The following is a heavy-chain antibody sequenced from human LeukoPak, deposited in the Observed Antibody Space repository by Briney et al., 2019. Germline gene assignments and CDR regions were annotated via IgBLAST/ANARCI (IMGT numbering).Heavy chain of an antibody. CDR2: ISAYNGNT. Sequence: ASVKVSCKASGYTFTSYGISWVRQAPGQGLEWMGWISAYNGNTNYAQKLQGRVTMTTDTSTSTAYMELRSLRSDDTAVYYCARGPYCSGGSCYRNNWFDPLGQGTLVTVSS. J-gene: IGHJ5*02. V-gene: IGHV1-18*01. CDR3: ARGPYCSGGSCYRNNWFDP. D-gene: IGHD2-15*01. CDR1: GYTFTSYG.